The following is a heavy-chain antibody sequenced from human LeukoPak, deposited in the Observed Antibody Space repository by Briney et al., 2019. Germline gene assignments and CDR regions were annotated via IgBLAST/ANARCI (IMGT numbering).Heavy chain of an antibody. CDR2: IYNTGST. V-gene: IGHV4-61*02. Sequence: SETLSLTCTVSGGSISNGIYYWNWIRQPAGKGLEWIGRIYNTGSTNYSPSLKSRVTISVDTSKNQFSLKLSSVTAADTAVYFCVREYWNGIYMGVWGKGATVTVSS. CDR1: GGSISNGIYY. J-gene: IGHJ6*03. D-gene: IGHD1-1*01. CDR3: VREYWNGIYMGV.